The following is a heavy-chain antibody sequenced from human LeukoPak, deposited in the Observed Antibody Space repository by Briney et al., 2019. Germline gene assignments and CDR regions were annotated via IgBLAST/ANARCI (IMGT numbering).Heavy chain of an antibody. J-gene: IGHJ5*02. CDR3: ASYMVRGVTYNWFDP. CDR1: GYTFTGYY. CDR2: INPNSGGT. V-gene: IGHV1-2*02. D-gene: IGHD3-10*01. Sequence: GASVKVSCKASGYTFTGYYMHWVRQAPGQGLEWMGWINPNSGGTNYAQKFQGRVTMTRDTSISTAYMELSRLRSDDTAVYYCASYMVRGVTYNWFDPWGQGTLVTVSS.